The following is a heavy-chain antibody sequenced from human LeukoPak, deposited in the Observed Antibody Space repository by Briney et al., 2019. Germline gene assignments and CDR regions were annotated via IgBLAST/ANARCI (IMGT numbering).Heavy chain of an antibody. D-gene: IGHD3-10*01. CDR2: ISYSGST. CDR1: GGSISSYY. J-gene: IGHJ2*01. Sequence: PSETLSLTCTVSGGSISSYYWSWIRQPPGKGLEWIGYISYSGSTNYNPSLKSRVTISVDTFERQVSLRLRSVTAADTAVYYCAREVVPNRFEGYYFDLWGRGTLVTVSS. CDR3: AREVVPNRFEGYYFDL. V-gene: IGHV4-59*01.